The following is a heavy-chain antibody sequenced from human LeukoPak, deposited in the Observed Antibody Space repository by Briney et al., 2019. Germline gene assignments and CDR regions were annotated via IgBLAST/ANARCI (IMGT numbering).Heavy chain of an antibody. CDR3: ARDKYPGPLSGDY. Sequence: GGSLRLSCAASGFTFSSYWMHWVRQAPGKGLVWVLRINSDGSSTSYADSVKGRFTISRDNAKNTLYLQMNSLRAEDTAVYYCARDKYPGPLSGDYWGQGTLVTVSS. CDR1: GFTFSSYW. J-gene: IGHJ4*02. V-gene: IGHV3-74*01. D-gene: IGHD2/OR15-2a*01. CDR2: INSDGSST.